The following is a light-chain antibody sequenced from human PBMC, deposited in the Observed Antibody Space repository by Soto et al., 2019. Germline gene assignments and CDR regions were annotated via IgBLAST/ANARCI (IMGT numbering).Light chain of an antibody. CDR3: QQYYSFSKT. V-gene: IGKV1-5*03. CDR2: KAS. J-gene: IGKJ1*01. CDR1: QSISSW. Sequence: DIQMTQSPSTLSASVGDRVTITCRASQSISSWLAWYHQKPGKAPKLLIYKASSLESGVPSRFSGSGSGTEFTLTISSLQPDDFATYFCQQYYSFSKTFGQGTKVEIK.